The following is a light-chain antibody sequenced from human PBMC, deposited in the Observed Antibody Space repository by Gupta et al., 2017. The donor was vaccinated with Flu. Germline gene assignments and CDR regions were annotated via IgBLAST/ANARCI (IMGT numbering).Light chain of an antibody. CDR2: KNS. CDR3: AAWDDTLNGPV. Sequence: QSMLTPPPSASGNPGQRVTISCSTSSSDIGSETVNWYQHVPGTAPKLIIYKNSQRPAGGPDRFSGSKSGASASLAITGLQSEDETDYYCAAWDDTLNGPVFGGGTKLTVL. V-gene: IGLV1-44*01. J-gene: IGLJ3*02. CDR1: SSDIGSET.